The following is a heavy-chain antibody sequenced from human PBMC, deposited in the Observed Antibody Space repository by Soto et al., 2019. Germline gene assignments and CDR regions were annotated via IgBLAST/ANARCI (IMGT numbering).Heavy chain of an antibody. CDR1: GGTFSSYA. CDR2: IIPIFGTA. J-gene: IGHJ6*02. Sequence: QVQLVQSGAEVKKPGSSVKVSCKASGGTFSSYAISWVRQAPGQGLEWMGGIIPIFGTANYAQKFQGRVTLTGDAATGTAYKEVSRLRSEDPAVYCCASDEGYYGMDVWGQGTKVPVSS. V-gene: IGHV1-69*12. CDR3: ASDEGYYGMDV.